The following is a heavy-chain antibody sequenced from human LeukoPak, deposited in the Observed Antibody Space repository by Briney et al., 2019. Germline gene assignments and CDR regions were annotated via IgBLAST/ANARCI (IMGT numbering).Heavy chain of an antibody. D-gene: IGHD6-13*01. CDR3: ARDVREQQLYY. CDR1: GYTFTGYY. Sequence: GASVKVSCKASGYTFTGYYMHWVRQAPGQGLEWMGIINPSGGSTSYAQKFQGRVTMTRDTSTSTVYMELSSLRSEDTAVYYCARDVREQQLYYWGQGTLVTVSS. J-gene: IGHJ4*02. V-gene: IGHV1-46*01. CDR2: INPSGGST.